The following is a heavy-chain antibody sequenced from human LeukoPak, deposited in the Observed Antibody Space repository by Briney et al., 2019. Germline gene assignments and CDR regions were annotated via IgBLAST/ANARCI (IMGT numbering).Heavy chain of an antibody. CDR2: IRYDGSNK. Sequence: GGSLSLSCAASGFTFSDYLMQWVRQAPGEVQEWVSLIRYDGSNKYYADSVKDRFSISRDNSKNTLYLQMNRLRPEDTAVYYCAKMGFSYYMDVWGKGTTVIIPS. J-gene: IGHJ6*03. CDR3: AKMGFSYYMDV. CDR1: GFTFSDYL. V-gene: IGHV3-30*02. D-gene: IGHD3-10*01.